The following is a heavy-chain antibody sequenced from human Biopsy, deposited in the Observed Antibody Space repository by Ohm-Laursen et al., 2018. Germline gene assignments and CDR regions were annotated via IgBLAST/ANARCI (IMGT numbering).Heavy chain of an antibody. V-gene: IGHV3-48*03. CDR2: ISSTGNTK. J-gene: IGHJ6*02. CDR1: GFTLSGSE. Sequence: GSLRLSCAASGFTLSGSEMNWVRQAPGKGLEWLSYISSTGNTKYYADSVMGRFTISRDNAKNSLYLQMNSLRAEDTAVYYCARSRGSSGIATIYYYGMDVWGQGTTVTVSS. D-gene: IGHD3-10*01. CDR3: ARSRGSSGIATIYYYGMDV.